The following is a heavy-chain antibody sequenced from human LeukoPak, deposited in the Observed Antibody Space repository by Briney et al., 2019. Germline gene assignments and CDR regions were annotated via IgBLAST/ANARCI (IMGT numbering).Heavy chain of an antibody. D-gene: IGHD3-16*02. V-gene: IGHV1-3*03. CDR3: ARAYASYYDYVWGSYRSLDY. Sequence: ASVKVSCKASGYTFTTYSMHWVRQAPGQRLEWMGWINAANGNTKYLQEFQGRVTITRDTSASTAYMELSSLRSEDMAVYYCARAYASYYDYVWGSYRSLDYWGRGTLVTVSS. CDR1: GYTFTTYS. J-gene: IGHJ4*02. CDR2: INAANGNT.